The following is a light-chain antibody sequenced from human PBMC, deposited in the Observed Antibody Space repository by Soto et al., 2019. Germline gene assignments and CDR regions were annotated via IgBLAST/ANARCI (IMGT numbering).Light chain of an antibody. CDR2: KDN. J-gene: IGLJ2*01. CDR3: QSYDDNNVL. CDR1: SGGIASNH. V-gene: IGLV6-57*04. Sequence: NFMLTQPHSVSESPGKTVTISCTRSSGGIASNHVQWYQQRPGSAPTTVIYKDNQRPSGVPDRFSGSIDSSSNSASLTISGLKTEDEADYYCQSYDDNNVLFGGRTKLTVL.